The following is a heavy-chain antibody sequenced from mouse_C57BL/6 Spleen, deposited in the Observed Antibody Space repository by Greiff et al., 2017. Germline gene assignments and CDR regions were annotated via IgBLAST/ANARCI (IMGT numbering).Heavy chain of an antibody. CDR3: ERGDYGSSYGFAY. V-gene: IGHV3-6*01. D-gene: IGHD1-1*01. CDR2: ISYDGSN. CDR1: GYSITSGYY. J-gene: IGHJ3*01. Sequence: EVKLMESGPGLVKPSQSLSLTCSVTGYSITSGYYWNWIRQFPGNKLEWMGYISYDGSNNYNPSLKNRISITRDTSKNQFFLKLNSVTTEDTATYYCERGDYGSSYGFAYWGQGTLVTVSA.